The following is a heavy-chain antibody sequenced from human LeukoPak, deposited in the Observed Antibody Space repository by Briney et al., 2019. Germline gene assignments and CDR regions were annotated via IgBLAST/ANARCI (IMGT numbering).Heavy chain of an antibody. J-gene: IGHJ4*02. CDR1: GFTFNSYA. Sequence: PGGSLRLSXAASGFTFNSYAMSWVRQAPGKGLGWVSGISANGAKTYYADSVKGRFTISRDNYKNTQSLQMNSLRAEDTALYYCAKGWSVTMVMAAPGDWGQGALVTVSS. CDR3: AKGWSVTMVMAAPGD. CDR2: ISANGAKT. V-gene: IGHV3-23*01. D-gene: IGHD3-10*01.